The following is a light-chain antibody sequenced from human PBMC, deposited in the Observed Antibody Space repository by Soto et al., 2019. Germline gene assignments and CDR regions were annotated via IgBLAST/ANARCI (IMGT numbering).Light chain of an antibody. CDR2: DAS. CDR3: QQYDHPPT. Sequence: DIQMTQSPSSLSASVGDRVTITCQASQDISNYLNWYQQKPGKAPKLLIYDASNLETGVPSRFSGSGSGTDFTFTISSLQPEDIATYYCQQYDHPPTFGGGTKVDI. V-gene: IGKV1-33*01. CDR1: QDISNY. J-gene: IGKJ4*01.